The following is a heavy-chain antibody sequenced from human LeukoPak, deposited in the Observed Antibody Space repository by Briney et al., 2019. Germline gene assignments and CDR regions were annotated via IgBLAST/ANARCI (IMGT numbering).Heavy chain of an antibody. Sequence: GGSLRLSCAASGFTFSSYWMSWVRQVPGKGLEWVANIKQDESEKYYVDSVKGRFTISRDNAKNSLYLQMNSLRAKDTAVYYCARDSSLRFLARYYFDYWGQGTLVTVSS. CDR3: ARDSSLRFLARYYFDY. J-gene: IGHJ4*02. D-gene: IGHD3-3*01. V-gene: IGHV3-7*01. CDR2: IKQDESEK. CDR1: GFTFSSYW.